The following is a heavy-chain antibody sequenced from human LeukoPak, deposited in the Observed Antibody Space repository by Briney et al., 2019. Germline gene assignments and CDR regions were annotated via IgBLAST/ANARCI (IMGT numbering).Heavy chain of an antibody. CDR1: GFTFSDAW. J-gene: IGHJ4*02. D-gene: IGHD2-8*02. Sequence: GGSLRLSCAASGFTFSDAWLSWVRQAPGKGLEWIGRIRTKSEGEPTDYPGPVKGRFTISRDHSKNTLYLQMNSLRTEDTAVYYCTAELSESRAWSFDYWAQGTLVTVSS. V-gene: IGHV3-15*01. CDR2: IRTKSEGEPT. CDR3: TAELSESRAWSFDY.